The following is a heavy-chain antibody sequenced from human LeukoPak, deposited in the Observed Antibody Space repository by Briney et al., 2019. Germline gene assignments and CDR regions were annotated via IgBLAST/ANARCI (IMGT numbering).Heavy chain of an antibody. CDR3: ARERGVNYYYYGMDV. CDR2: IWYDGSNK. Sequence: PGGSLRLSCAASGFTFSSYGMHWVRQAPGKGLEWVAVIWYDGSNKYYADSVKGRFTISRDNSKNTLYLQMNSLRAEDTAVYYCARERGVNYYYYGMDVRGKGTTVTVSS. J-gene: IGHJ6*04. V-gene: IGHV3-33*01. CDR1: GFTFSSYG. D-gene: IGHD3-10*01.